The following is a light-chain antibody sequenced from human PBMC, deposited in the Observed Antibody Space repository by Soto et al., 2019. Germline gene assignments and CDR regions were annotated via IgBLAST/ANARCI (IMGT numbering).Light chain of an antibody. J-gene: IGKJ1*01. CDR1: QSVSNNY. CDR3: QQYGSSGT. CDR2: GAS. V-gene: IGKV3-20*01. Sequence: EMVLTQSTATLSLSAGERATLSCMASQSVSNNYLAWYQQKPGQAPRLLIYGASNRATGIPDRFSGSGSGTDFTLTISRLEPEDFAVYYCQQYGSSGTFGQVTKV.